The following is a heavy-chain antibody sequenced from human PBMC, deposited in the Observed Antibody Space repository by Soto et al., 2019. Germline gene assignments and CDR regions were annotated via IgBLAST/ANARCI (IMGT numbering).Heavy chain of an antibody. CDR2: IYYSGST. V-gene: IGHV4-39*01. D-gene: IGHD2-21*02. Sequence: QLQLQESGPGLVKPSETLSLTCTVSGGSISSSSYYWGWIRQPPGKGLEWIGSIYYSGSTYYNPSLKSRVTISVDTSKNQFSLKLSSVTAADTAVYYCARLVRVVTAFDIWGQGTMVTVSS. CDR3: ARLVRVVTAFDI. J-gene: IGHJ3*02. CDR1: GGSISSSSYY.